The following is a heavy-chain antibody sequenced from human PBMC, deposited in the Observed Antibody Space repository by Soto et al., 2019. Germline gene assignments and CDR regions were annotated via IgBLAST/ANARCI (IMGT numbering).Heavy chain of an antibody. D-gene: IGHD1-26*01. CDR1: GFTFSSYG. J-gene: IGHJ4*02. V-gene: IGHV3-33*01. Sequence: HPGGSLRLSCAASGFTFSSYGMHWVRQAPGKGLEWVAVIWYDGSNKYYADSVKGRFTISRDNSKNTLYLQMNSLRAEDTAVYYCARGPGEWELLRRGGDLVYWGQGTLVTVSS. CDR3: ARGPGEWELLRRGGDLVY. CDR2: IWYDGSNK.